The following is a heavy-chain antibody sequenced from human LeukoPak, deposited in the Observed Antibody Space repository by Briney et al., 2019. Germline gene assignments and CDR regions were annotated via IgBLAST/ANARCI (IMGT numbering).Heavy chain of an antibody. CDR2: IGSSGIHT. Sequence: GGSLRLSCAASGFRFSNYVMNWVRQAPGKGLEWVSSIGSSGIHTFYAGSVKGRFTISRDNTKNSLYLQMYNLRVEDTALYYCARGEAIWGPLFDDWGQGTLVTVSS. CDR3: ARGEAIWGPLFDD. CDR1: GFRFSNYV. V-gene: IGHV3-21*01. D-gene: IGHD7-27*01. J-gene: IGHJ4*02.